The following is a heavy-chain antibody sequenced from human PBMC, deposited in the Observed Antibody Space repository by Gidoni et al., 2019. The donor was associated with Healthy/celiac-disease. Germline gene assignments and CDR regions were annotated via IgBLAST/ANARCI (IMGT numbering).Heavy chain of an antibody. CDR3: ARVSPSIAAAGGWFDP. V-gene: IGHV4-31*03. D-gene: IGHD6-13*01. CDR2: SYYSGST. CDR1: GGSISSGGYY. Sequence: QVQLQESGPGLVKPSQTLSLPCPVSGGSISSGGYYWSWIRQHPGKGLEWIGYSYYSGSTYYNPSLKSRVTISVDTSKNKFSLKLSSVTAADTAVYYCARVSPSIAAAGGWFDPWGQGTLVTVSS. J-gene: IGHJ5*02.